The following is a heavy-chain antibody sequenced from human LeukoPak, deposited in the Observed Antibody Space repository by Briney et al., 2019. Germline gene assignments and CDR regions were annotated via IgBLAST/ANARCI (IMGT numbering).Heavy chain of an antibody. J-gene: IGHJ4*02. V-gene: IGHV3-7*01. D-gene: IGHD2-15*01. Sequence: GGSLRLPCAASGFTFSNHIISWVRQAPGKGLEWVANMRQDGSDKYYVDFVKGRFTISRDNAKNSLYLQMNSLRAEDTAVYYCARDRGGSYSAIDYWGQGTLVTVSS. CDR1: GFTFSNHI. CDR2: MRQDGSDK. CDR3: ARDRGGSYSAIDY.